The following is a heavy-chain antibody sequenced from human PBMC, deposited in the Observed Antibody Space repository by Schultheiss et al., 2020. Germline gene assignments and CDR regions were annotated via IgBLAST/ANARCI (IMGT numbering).Heavy chain of an antibody. CDR3: TRSCDSTTCYNYYYYYMAV. D-gene: IGHD2/OR15-2a*01. CDR1: GGSISSYY. CDR2: IYYSGST. Sequence: SETLSLTCTVSGGSISSYYWSWIRQPPGKGLEWIGYIYYSGSTNYNPSLKSRVTISVDTSKNQFSLKLNSVTAADTAVYYCTRSCDSTTCYNYYYYYMAVWGKGTTVTVS. V-gene: IGHV4-59*08. J-gene: IGHJ6*03.